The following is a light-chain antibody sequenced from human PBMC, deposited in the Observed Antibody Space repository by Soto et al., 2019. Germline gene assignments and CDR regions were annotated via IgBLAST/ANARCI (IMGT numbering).Light chain of an antibody. CDR3: SSYTTTIPVV. CDR1: TSDIGGYNW. CDR2: DVS. Sequence: QSALTQPASVSGSPGQSITISCTGTTSDIGGYNWVSWYQQHPGKAPKLMIYDVSYRPSGVSNRFSGSKSGNTASLTISGLQAEDEADYFCSSYTTTIPVVFGGGTKLTVL. V-gene: IGLV2-14*01. J-gene: IGLJ3*02.